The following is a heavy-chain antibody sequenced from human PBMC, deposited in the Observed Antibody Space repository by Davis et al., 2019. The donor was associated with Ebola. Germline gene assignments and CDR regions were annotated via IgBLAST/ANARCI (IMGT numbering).Heavy chain of an antibody. J-gene: IGHJ4*02. D-gene: IGHD1-7*01. CDR1: GFTFSSYA. CDR2: ISGSGGTT. Sequence: GESLKISCAASGFTFSSYAMSWVRQAPGKGLEWVSAISGSGGTTYYAGSVEGRFTISRDNSRSTLYLEMNSLRAEDTAIYYCARWDWNLYYLDYWGQGTQVTVSS. V-gene: IGHV3-23*01. CDR3: ARWDWNLYYLDY.